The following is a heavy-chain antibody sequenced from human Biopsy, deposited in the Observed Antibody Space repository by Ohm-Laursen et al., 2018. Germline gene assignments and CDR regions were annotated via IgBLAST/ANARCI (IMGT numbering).Heavy chain of an antibody. CDR3: ARESPLRLGVCGAIRCFKEVFGMDV. D-gene: IGHD2-21*01. CDR2: LNPAAGAT. J-gene: IGHJ6*02. CDR1: GYNFGNYY. Sequence: SVKVSCKASGYNFGNYYINWVRQVPGQGLEWLGVLNPAAGATIYAQKFQDRITLTRDTSTNTVYMDLTSLSFEDTAVYYCARESPLRLGVCGAIRCFKEVFGMDVWGQGTTVIVSS. V-gene: IGHV1-46*01.